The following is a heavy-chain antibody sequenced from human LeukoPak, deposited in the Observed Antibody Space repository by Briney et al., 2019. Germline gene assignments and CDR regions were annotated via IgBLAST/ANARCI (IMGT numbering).Heavy chain of an antibody. CDR3: ARMIDYYYYMDV. CDR1: GGSISSYY. Sequence: PSETQSLTCTVSGGSISSYYWSWVRQPPGKGLEWIGFVYYTGSTNYSPSLKSRVTISVDTSKNQFSLKLRSVTAADTAVYYCARMIDYYYYMDVWGKGTTVTISS. CDR2: VYYTGST. V-gene: IGHV4-59*01. D-gene: IGHD3-22*01. J-gene: IGHJ6*03.